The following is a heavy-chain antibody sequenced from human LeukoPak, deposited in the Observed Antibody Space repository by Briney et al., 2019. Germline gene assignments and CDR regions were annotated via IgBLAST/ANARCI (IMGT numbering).Heavy chain of an antibody. V-gene: IGHV3-23*01. Sequence: GGSLRLSCAASGITFSSHAMSWVRQAPGKGLEWVSVISGSGGSTYYADSVKGRFTISRDNSKNTLYLQMNSLRAEDTAVYYCAKDYWGWSRVNWGQGTLVTVSS. CDR2: ISGSGGST. CDR1: GITFSSHA. CDR3: AKDYWGWSRVN. D-gene: IGHD3-16*01. J-gene: IGHJ4*02.